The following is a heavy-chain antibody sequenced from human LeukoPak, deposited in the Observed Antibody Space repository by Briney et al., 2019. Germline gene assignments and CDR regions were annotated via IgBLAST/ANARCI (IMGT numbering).Heavy chain of an antibody. Sequence: GESLKISCKSSGYSFTSYWIGWVRQMPGKGLEWMGIIYPGDSDTRYSPSFQGQVTISADKSISTAYLQWSSLKASDTAMYYCARQPSYYDSSGHRETNAFDIWGQGTMVTVSS. CDR1: GYSFTSYW. J-gene: IGHJ3*02. CDR3: ARQPSYYDSSGHRETNAFDI. D-gene: IGHD3-22*01. V-gene: IGHV5-51*01. CDR2: IYPGDSDT.